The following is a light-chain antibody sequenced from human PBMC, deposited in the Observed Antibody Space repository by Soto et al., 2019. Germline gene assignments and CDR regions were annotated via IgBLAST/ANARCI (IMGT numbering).Light chain of an antibody. J-gene: IGLJ2*01. Sequence: QSALTQPPSASGTPGQRVTISCSGSSSNIGSNTVNWYQQLQGTAPKLVIYSNNQRPSGVPERFSGSKSGTSASLAISGLHSEDEADYYCVAWDDSLNGYVVFGGGTKVTVL. V-gene: IGLV1-44*01. CDR2: SNN. CDR1: SSNIGSNT. CDR3: VAWDDSLNGYVV.